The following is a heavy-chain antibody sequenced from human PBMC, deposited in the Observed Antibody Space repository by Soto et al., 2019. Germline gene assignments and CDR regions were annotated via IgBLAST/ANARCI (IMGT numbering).Heavy chain of an antibody. J-gene: IGHJ4*02. CDR1: GFTFKNYG. CDR3: AYWGGLTTPFFSGPFDY. D-gene: IGHD3-16*01. CDR2: ISYDGSDK. Sequence: QVQLMESGGGVVQPGRSLRLSCAASGFTFKNYGMHWVRQAPGKGLEWVAIISYDGSDKYYADSVKGRFSISRDDSKNTFHLQMNSLRAEDTAIYYCAYWGGLTTPFFSGPFDYWGQGTLVTVAS. V-gene: IGHV3-30*03.